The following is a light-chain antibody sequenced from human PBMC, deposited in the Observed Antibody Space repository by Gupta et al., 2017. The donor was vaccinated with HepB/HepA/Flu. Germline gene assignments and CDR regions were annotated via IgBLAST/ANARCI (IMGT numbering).Light chain of an antibody. CDR1: SLRNYY. V-gene: IGLV3-19*01. CDR3: NSRDISGNFLF. J-gene: IGLJ2*01. Sequence: SSELTQDPAVSVALGQTVRITCQGDSLRNYYASWYQQKPGQAPVLVIYGENNRPSGIPDRISGSTSGNTASLTITGAQAESEADYYCNSRDISGNFLFFGRGTKLTVL. CDR2: GEN.